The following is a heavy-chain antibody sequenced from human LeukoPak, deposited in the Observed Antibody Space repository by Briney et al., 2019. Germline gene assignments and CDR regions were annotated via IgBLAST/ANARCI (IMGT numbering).Heavy chain of an antibody. CDR3: AGETVTIRGTDGFDI. CDR2: ISYDGSNK. Sequence: GGSLRLSCAASGFTFSSYGLHWVRQAPAKGLEWVAVISYDGSNKHYADSVKGRFTVSRDNSKNTLYLQMNRLRGEDTAVYYCAGETVTIRGTDGFDIWGQGTMVTVFS. CDR1: GFTFSSYG. J-gene: IGHJ3*02. D-gene: IGHD4-17*01. V-gene: IGHV3-30*03.